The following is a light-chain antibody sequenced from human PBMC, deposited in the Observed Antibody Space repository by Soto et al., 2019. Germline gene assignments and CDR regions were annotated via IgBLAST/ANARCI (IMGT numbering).Light chain of an antibody. J-gene: IGLJ1*01. CDR1: DSNIGFYNF. CDR2: DVN. Sequence: QSALTQPRSVSGSPGQSVTISCTGTDSNIGFYNFVSWYQQHPDKAPHLVIYDVNKRPSGVPDRFSGSKSGNTASLTISGLQADDEADYYCCSYAGIYTYVFGIGTMLTVL. CDR3: CSYAGIYTYV. V-gene: IGLV2-11*01.